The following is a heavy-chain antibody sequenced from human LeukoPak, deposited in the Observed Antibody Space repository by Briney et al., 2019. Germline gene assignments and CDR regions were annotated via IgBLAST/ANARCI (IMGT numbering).Heavy chain of an antibody. CDR3: ARDIAGLSDY. V-gene: IGHV3-48*01. Sequence: GGSLRLSCAASGFTFSSYSMNWVRQAPGKGLEWVSYISSSSSTIYYADSVKGRFTISRDNAKNSLYLQMNSLRAEDTAVYCCARDIAGLSDYWGRGTLVTVSS. D-gene: IGHD2-15*01. CDR1: GFTFSSYS. CDR2: ISSSSSTI. J-gene: IGHJ4*02.